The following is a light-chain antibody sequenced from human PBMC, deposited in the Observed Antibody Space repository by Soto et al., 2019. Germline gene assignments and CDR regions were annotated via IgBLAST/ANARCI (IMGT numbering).Light chain of an antibody. V-gene: IGLV1-40*01. CDR2: DNS. Sequence: QSVLTQPPSVSGAPGQRVTIFCTGSSSNIGAGYDVHWYQQLPGRAPKLLIYDNSNRPSGVPDRFSASKSGTSASLAITGLQADDEADYYCQSFDTSLRGHLFGAGTQLTVL. CDR1: SSNIGAGYD. CDR3: QSFDTSLRGHL. J-gene: IGLJ7*01.